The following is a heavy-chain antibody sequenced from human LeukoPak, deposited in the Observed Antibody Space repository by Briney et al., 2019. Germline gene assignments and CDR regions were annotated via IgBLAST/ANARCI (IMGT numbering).Heavy chain of an antibody. D-gene: IGHD3-10*01. J-gene: IGHJ6*04. CDR3: ARVGLLWFGEPLDGMDV. Sequence: SQTLSLTCTVSGGSISSGDYYWSWIRQPPGKGLEWIGYIYYSGSTYYNPFLKSRVTISVDTSKNQFSLKLSSVPAADTAVYYCARVGLLWFGEPLDGMDVWGKGTTVTVSS. CDR2: IYYSGST. CDR1: GGSISSGDYY. V-gene: IGHV4-30-4*01.